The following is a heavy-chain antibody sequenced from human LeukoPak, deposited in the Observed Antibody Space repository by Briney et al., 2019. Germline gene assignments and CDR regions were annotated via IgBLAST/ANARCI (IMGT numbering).Heavy chain of an antibody. CDR1: GFTFSSYA. CDR3: AKDCSSTSCYTFDP. D-gene: IGHD2-2*02. J-gene: IGHJ5*02. CDR2: ISGSGGST. Sequence: PGGSLRLSCAASGFTFSSYAMSWVRQAPGKGLEWVSAISGSGGSTCYADSVKGRFTISRDNSKNTLYLQMNSLRAEDTAVYYCAKDCSSTSCYTFDPWGQGTLSPSPQ. V-gene: IGHV3-23*01.